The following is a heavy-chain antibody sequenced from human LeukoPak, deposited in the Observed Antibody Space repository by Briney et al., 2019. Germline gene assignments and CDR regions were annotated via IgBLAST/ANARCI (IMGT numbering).Heavy chain of an antibody. CDR2: IYYSGST. CDR1: GYSISSGYY. Sequence: SETLSLTCAVSGYSISSGYYWGWIRQPPGKGLEWIGYIYYSGSTNYNPSLKSRVTISVDTSKKQFSLKLSSVTAADTAVYYCASSCGGDCYSSDAFDIWGQGTMVTVSS. V-gene: IGHV4-61*01. J-gene: IGHJ3*02. D-gene: IGHD2-21*01. CDR3: ASSCGGDCYSSDAFDI.